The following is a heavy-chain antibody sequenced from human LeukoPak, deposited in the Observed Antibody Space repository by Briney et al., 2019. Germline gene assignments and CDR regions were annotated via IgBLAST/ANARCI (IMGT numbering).Heavy chain of an antibody. CDR3: ANSVNDLFDY. Sequence: GGSLRLSCAASGFTFSSYAMSWVRQAPGKGLEWVSAISGSGGSTYYADSVEGRFTISRDNSKNTLYLQMNSLRAEGTAVYYCANSVNDLFDYWGQGTLVTVSS. D-gene: IGHD1-1*01. CDR1: GFTFSSYA. CDR2: ISGSGGST. V-gene: IGHV3-23*01. J-gene: IGHJ4*02.